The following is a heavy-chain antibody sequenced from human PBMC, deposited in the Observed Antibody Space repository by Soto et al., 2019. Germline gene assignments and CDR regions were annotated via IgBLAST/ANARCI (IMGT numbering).Heavy chain of an antibody. D-gene: IGHD2-15*01. V-gene: IGHV4-4*02. CDR3: ATLPPRIVVVVLPIPS. CDR2: VYHTGST. Sequence: QVQLQQSGPRLARPSGTLSLTCVVSGGSISSTNWWTWVRQTPGKGLEWIGEVYHTGSTKYNPSLQNRVTISLDKSNNQFSLHLKSVTAADTAVYYCATLPPRIVVVVLPIPSWGQGTLVTVSS. J-gene: IGHJ4*02. CDR1: GGSISSTNW.